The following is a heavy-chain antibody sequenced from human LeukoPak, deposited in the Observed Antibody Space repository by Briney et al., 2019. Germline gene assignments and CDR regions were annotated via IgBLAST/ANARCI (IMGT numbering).Heavy chain of an antibody. CDR3: ARSTYYYDSSASPEFDY. CDR2: IYYSVST. CDR1: GGSISSGDYY. J-gene: IGHJ4*02. V-gene: IGHV4-30-4*01. Sequence: NPSQTLSLTCTVSGGSISSGDYYWSWIRQPPGKGLEWLGYIYYSVSTYYNPSLKSRVTISVDTSKNQFSLKLSSVTAADTAVYYCARSTYYYDSSASPEFDYWGQGTLVTVSS. D-gene: IGHD3-22*01.